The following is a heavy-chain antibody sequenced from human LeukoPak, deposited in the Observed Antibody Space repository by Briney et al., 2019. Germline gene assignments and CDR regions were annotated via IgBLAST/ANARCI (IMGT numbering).Heavy chain of an antibody. CDR2: INPNSGGT. CDR3: AAFDIVVVPAAIIDYYYYYMDV. CDR1: GYTFTGYY. Sequence: ASVKVSCKASGYTFTGYYVHWVRQAPGQGLEWMGRINPNSGGTNYAQKFQGRVTMTRDTSISTAYMELSRLRSDDTAVYYCAAFDIVVVPAAIIDYYYYYMDVWGKGTTVTVSS. V-gene: IGHV1-2*06. D-gene: IGHD2-2*02. J-gene: IGHJ6*03.